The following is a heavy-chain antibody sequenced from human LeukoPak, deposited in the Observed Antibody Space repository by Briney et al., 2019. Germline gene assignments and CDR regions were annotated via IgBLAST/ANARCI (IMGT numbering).Heavy chain of an antibody. Sequence: PSETLSLTCSVSGDSIDASYWSWLRQPPGKGLEWIGYMYYRGITNYNPSLQSRVTISIDTSKNDFSLSLSSVTAADTAVYYCARLAMIIGRDAFDLWGQGTLVTVS. CDR1: GDSIDASY. CDR2: MYYRGIT. CDR3: ARLAMIIGRDAFDL. V-gene: IGHV4-59*08. J-gene: IGHJ3*01. D-gene: IGHD3-22*01.